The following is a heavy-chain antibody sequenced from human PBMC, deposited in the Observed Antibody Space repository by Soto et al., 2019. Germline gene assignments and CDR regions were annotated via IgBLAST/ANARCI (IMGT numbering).Heavy chain of an antibody. J-gene: IGHJ3*02. V-gene: IGHV1-18*01. Sequence: GASVKVSCKASGYTFTSYSISWVRQAPGQGLEWVGWISAYNNNTNYAQKLQGRVTMTTDTSTSTAYMELWSLRSDDTAVYYCARDGSYYDSSGYLVYAFDIWGQGKMVTVSS. CDR1: GYTFTSYS. CDR3: ARDGSYYDSSGYLVYAFDI. CDR2: ISAYNNNT. D-gene: IGHD3-22*01.